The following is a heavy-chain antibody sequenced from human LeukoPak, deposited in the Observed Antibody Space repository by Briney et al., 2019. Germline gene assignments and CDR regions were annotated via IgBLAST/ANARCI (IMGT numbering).Heavy chain of an antibody. Sequence: PSETLSLTCAVYGGSFSGYYWSWIRQPPGKGLEWIGEINHSGSTNYNPSLKSRVTISVDTFKNQFSLKLSSVTAADTAVYYCARRIAAAGGNWFDPWGQGTLVTVSS. D-gene: IGHD6-13*01. J-gene: IGHJ5*02. V-gene: IGHV4-34*01. CDR2: INHSGST. CDR1: GGSFSGYY. CDR3: ARRIAAAGGNWFDP.